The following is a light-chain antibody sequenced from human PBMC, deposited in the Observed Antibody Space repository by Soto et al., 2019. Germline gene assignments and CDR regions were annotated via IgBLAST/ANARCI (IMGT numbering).Light chain of an antibody. Sequence: DIQMTQSPSSLSASVGDRVTITCRASQSISSNLNWYQQKPGKAPKLLIYAASTLQSGVPSRFSGSGSGTDFTLTISCLQSEGFATYYCQQYYSYPLTFGQGTKVDIK. CDR1: QSISSN. J-gene: IGKJ1*01. CDR2: AAS. CDR3: QQYYSYPLT. V-gene: IGKV1-39*01.